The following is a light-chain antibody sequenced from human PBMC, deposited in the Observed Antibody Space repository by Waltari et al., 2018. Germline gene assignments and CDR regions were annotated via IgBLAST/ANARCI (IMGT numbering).Light chain of an antibody. V-gene: IGLV2-8*01. CDR1: SNDVGAYNY. CDR2: EVT. Sequence: QSALTQPPSASGSPGQSVTISCTGTSNDVGAYNYVSWYQQHPGKAPKLMIYEVTKRHSGVPDRFSGSKSGNAASLTVPGLQAEDEADYYCNSYAGSNNNVFGTGTKVTVL. CDR3: NSYAGSNNNV. J-gene: IGLJ1*01.